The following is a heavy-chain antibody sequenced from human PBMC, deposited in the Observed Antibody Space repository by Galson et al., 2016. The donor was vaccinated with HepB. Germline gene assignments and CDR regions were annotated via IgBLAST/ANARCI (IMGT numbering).Heavy chain of an antibody. Sequence: SVKVSCKASGYTFSSYAISWVRQAPGQGLEWMGWISAHNGNTVYAEKFHDRVTMTIETSTSTGYMELRSLRIDDTAVYYCARDGGSLSFWGQGTLVTVSS. CDR2: ISAHNGNT. CDR1: GYTFSSYA. D-gene: IGHD4-23*01. CDR3: ARDGGSLSF. V-gene: IGHV1-18*01. J-gene: IGHJ4*02.